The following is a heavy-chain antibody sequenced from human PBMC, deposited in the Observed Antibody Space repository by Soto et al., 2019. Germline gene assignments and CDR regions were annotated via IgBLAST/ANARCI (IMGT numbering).Heavy chain of an antibody. CDR2: ISPSGGTI. CDR3: VRVGYAYGNDP. V-gene: IGHV3-11*01. J-gene: IGHJ5*02. CDR1: GFTFSDYY. Sequence: QVQLVESGGGLVKPGGSLRLSCATSGFTFSDYYMSWIRQAPGKGLEWVSYISPSGGTIYYADSVKGRFTLSRDNAKNSLYLQMNSLRAEDTAVYHCVRVGYAYGNDPWGQGTLVAVSS. D-gene: IGHD3-10*01.